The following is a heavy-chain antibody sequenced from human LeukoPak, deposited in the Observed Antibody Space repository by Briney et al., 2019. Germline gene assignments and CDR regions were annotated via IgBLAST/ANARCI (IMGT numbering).Heavy chain of an antibody. CDR3: ARVAVAAATFDY. CDR2: ISYDGSNK. Sequence: GGSLRLSCVASGFMFNKYGMSWVRQAPGKGLEWVAVISYDGSNKYYADSVKGRFTISRDNSKNTLYLQMNSLRAEDTAVYYCARVAVAAATFDYWGQGTLVTVSS. CDR1: GFMFNKYG. D-gene: IGHD6-19*01. V-gene: IGHV3-30*03. J-gene: IGHJ4*02.